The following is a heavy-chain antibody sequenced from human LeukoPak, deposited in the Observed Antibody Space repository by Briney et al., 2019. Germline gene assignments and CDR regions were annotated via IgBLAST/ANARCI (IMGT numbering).Heavy chain of an antibody. V-gene: IGHV4-39*01. CDR2: IYYSGST. J-gene: IGHJ4*02. CDR1: GGSISSSSYY. CDR3: ASGAMIVVVPDY. Sequence: SETLSLTCTVSGGSISSSSYYWGWIRQPSGKGLEWIGSIYYSGSTYYNPSLKSRVTISVDTSKNQFSLKLSSVTAADTAVYYCASGAMIVVVPDYWGQGTLVTVSS. D-gene: IGHD3-22*01.